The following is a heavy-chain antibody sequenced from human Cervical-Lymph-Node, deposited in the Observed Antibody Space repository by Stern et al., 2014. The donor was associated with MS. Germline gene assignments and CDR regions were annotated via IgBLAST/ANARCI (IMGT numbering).Heavy chain of an antibody. D-gene: IGHD3-10*01. V-gene: IGHV1-69*01. Sequence: QLVQSGAEAKKPGSSVRVSCKASGGTFSSFAISWVRQAPGHGLEWMGVIIPMFGAPNYAQKFQGRVTITADASTSTAYMDLNSLRSDDTAVYFCASSVGELTPESVWGQGTTVTV. CDR2: IIPMFGAP. CDR3: ASSVGELTPESV. J-gene: IGHJ6*02. CDR1: GGTFSSFA.